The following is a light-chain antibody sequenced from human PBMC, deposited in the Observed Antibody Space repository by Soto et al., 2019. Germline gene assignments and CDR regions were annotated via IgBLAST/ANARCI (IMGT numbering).Light chain of an antibody. CDR1: QSINTY. Sequence: DIQMPQSPASLSVSVGDRVTITCRASQSINTYLNWYLQRPGQAPKLLIRSASTLQRGVPSRFSGSGSRTEFTLTIADLQPDEFGTDYCQQSLTMPITFGHGTRLDIK. V-gene: IGKV1-39*01. CDR3: QQSLTMPIT. J-gene: IGKJ5*01. CDR2: SAS.